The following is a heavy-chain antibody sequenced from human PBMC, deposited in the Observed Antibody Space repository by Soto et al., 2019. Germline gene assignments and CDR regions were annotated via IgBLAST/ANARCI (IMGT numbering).Heavy chain of an antibody. CDR2: ISGSDDST. CDR3: ATRSSSSTFDY. V-gene: IGHV3-23*01. Sequence: EVQLLESGGGLVQPGESLRLSCAASGFTFSSYSMSCIRQAPGKGLEWVSVISGSDDSTYDADSVKGRFTISRDNSKNTLYQKMNSLRAEDTAVYYCATRSSSSTFDYWGQGTLVTVSS. J-gene: IGHJ4*02. D-gene: IGHD6-6*01. CDR1: GFTFSSYS.